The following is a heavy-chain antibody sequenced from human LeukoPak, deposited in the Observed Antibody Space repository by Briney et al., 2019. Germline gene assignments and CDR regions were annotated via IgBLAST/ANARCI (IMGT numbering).Heavy chain of an antibody. V-gene: IGHV3-30*02. CDR2: IRYDGSNK. D-gene: IGHD1-1*01. CDR3: VRDFSRTRLERPFDY. Sequence: PGGSLRLSCAASGFTFSSYGMHWVRQAPGKGLEWVAFIRYDGSNKYYADSVKGRFTISKDNAKNSLYLQMNSLRGEDTAVYYCVRDFSRTRLERPFDYWGQGTLVTVSS. J-gene: IGHJ4*02. CDR1: GFTFSSYG.